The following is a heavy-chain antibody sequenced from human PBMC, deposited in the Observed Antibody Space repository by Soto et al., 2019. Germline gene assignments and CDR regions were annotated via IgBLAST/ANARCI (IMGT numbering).Heavy chain of an antibody. J-gene: IGHJ3*02. CDR3: ARGRGEWLRSPAFDI. CDR1: GGSFSGYY. Sequence: QVQLQQWGAGLLKPSETLSLTCAVYGGSFSGYYWSRIRQPPGKGLEWIGEINHSGSTNYNPSLKSRVTISVDTSTNQFSLKLSSVTAADTAVYSCARGRGEWLRSPAFDIWGQGTMVTVSS. V-gene: IGHV4-34*01. D-gene: IGHD5-12*01. CDR2: INHSGST.